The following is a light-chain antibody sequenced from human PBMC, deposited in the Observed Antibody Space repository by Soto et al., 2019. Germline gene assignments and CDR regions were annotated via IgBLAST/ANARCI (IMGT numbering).Light chain of an antibody. J-gene: IGLJ1*01. CDR3: ALWDDSLNGLV. CDR2: RNN. Sequence: QTVVTQPPSASGTPGQRVTIYCSGSSSNIGSKSVNWYQQVPGTAPRLLIYRNNQRPSGVPDRFSGSKSGSSASLAISGLQSQDEADYYCALWDDSLNGLVFGTGTKLTVL. V-gene: IGLV1-44*01. CDR1: SSNIGSKS.